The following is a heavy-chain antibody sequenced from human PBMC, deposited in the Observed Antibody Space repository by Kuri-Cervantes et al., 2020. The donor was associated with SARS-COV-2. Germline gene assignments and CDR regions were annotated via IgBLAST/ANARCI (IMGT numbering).Heavy chain of an antibody. CDR2: INCNDAWT. CDR3: ARDRCSRTTCYPWFDP. V-gene: IGHV1-2*06. D-gene: IGHD2-2*01. J-gene: IGHJ5*02. CDR1: GYSFTDYY. Sequence: ASVKVSCKASGYSFTDYYIHWVRQAPGQRPEWTGLINCNDAWTNSAQRFQGRVTMTRDTSISTAYMELSRLRSDDTAVYYCARDRCSRTTCYPWFDPWGQGTLVTVSS.